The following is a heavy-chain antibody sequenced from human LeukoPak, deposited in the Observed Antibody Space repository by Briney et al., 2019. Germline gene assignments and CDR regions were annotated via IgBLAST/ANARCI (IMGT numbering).Heavy chain of an antibody. D-gene: IGHD6-13*01. CDR3: AKNWVASSWFNWFDP. J-gene: IGHJ5*02. CDR2: ISGSGGST. Sequence: GGSLRLSCAASGFTFSSYAMSWVRQAPGKGLEWVSAISGSGGSTHYADSVKGRFTISRDNSKNTLYLQMNSLRAEDTAVYYCAKNWVASSWFNWFDPWGQGTLLTVSS. V-gene: IGHV3-23*01. CDR1: GFTFSSYA.